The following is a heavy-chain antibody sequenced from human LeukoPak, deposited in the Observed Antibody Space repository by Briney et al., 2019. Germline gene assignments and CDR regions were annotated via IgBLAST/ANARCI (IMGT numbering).Heavy chain of an antibody. Sequence: GASVKVSCKASGYTFTGYYMHWVRQAPGQGLEWMGISHPSGGSTSYAQKFQGRVIVTRDTSTSTVYMELSSLKSEDTAVYYCARYYGEGAFDYWGQGTLVTVS. CDR3: ARYYGEGAFDY. D-gene: IGHD4-17*01. V-gene: IGHV1-46*01. CDR2: SHPSGGST. CDR1: GYTFTGYY. J-gene: IGHJ4*02.